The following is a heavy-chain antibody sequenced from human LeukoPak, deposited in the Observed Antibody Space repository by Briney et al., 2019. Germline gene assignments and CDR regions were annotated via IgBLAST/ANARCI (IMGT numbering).Heavy chain of an antibody. Sequence: ASVKVSCKASGGTFSSYAISWVRQAPGQGLEWMGWINTNTGNPTYAQGFTGRFVFSLDTSVSTAYLQISSLKAEDTAVYYCARDRDYGGNSAHPDWFDPWGQGTLVTVSS. CDR3: ARDRDYGGNSAHPDWFDP. CDR2: INTNTGNP. J-gene: IGHJ5*02. V-gene: IGHV7-4-1*02. CDR1: GGTFSSYA. D-gene: IGHD4-23*01.